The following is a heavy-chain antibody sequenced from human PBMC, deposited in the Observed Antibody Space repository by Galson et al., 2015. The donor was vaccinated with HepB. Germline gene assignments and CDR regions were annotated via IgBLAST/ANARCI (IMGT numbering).Heavy chain of an antibody. CDR3: ARERGGYGLVDF. J-gene: IGHJ4*02. Sequence: SVKVSCKASGYTFTDYGIWWVRQAPGQGLEWMGWFNTYTGQTNYAREFQGRVTMTTDTSARTAYMELKSLSSDDTAVYYCARERGGYGLVDFWGQGTLVSVSS. D-gene: IGHD3-16*01. CDR1: GYTFTDYG. V-gene: IGHV1-18*04. CDR2: FNTYTGQT.